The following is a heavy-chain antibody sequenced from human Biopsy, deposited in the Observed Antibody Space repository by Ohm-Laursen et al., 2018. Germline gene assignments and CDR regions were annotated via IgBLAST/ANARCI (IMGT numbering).Heavy chain of an antibody. J-gene: IGHJ4*02. CDR3: AHGSGSYYKWDF. CDR1: GDSISRSY. D-gene: IGHD3-10*01. Sequence: TLSLTCTLPGDSISRSYWSWIRQSPGKGLEWVGHIFDRGTTDYNPSLKSRVTMSVDASKKQFSLRMTSVTAADTAVYYCAHGSGSYYKWDFWGRGTLVTVSS. V-gene: IGHV4-59*08. CDR2: IFDRGTT.